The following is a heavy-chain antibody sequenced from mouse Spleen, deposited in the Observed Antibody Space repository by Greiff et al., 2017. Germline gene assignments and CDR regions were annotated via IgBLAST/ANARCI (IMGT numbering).Heavy chain of an antibody. V-gene: IGHV1-4*02. CDR2: INPSSGYT. J-gene: IGHJ2*01. Sequence: VQLQQSAAELARPGASVKMSCKASGYTFTSYTMHWVKQRPGQGLEWIGYINPSSGYTEYNQKFKDKTTLTADKSSSTAYMQLSSLTSEDSAVYYCARYGFLDYWGQGTTLTVSS. D-gene: IGHD2-10*02. CDR3: ARYGFLDY. CDR1: GYTFTSYT.